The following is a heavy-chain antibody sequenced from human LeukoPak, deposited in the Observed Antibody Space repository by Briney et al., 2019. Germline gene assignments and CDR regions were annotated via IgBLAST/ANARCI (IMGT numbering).Heavy chain of an antibody. CDR1: GFTFNTYS. CDR3: ARADWDTAMIDY. Sequence: PGGSLRLSCEASGFTFNTYSTNWARQAPGKGLEWVSSIDSSGGYMFYADSVKGRFIISRDNAKDSLYLQMNSLRAEDTAVYYCARADWDTAMIDYWGQGTLVTVSS. J-gene: IGHJ4*02. CDR2: IDSSGGYM. D-gene: IGHD5-18*01. V-gene: IGHV3-21*06.